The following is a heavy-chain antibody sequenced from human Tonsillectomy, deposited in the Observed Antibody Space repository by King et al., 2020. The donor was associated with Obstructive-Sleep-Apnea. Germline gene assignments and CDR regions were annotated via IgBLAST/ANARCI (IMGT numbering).Heavy chain of an antibody. CDR3: AKDIAVAGMGAFDI. CDR1: GFTFDDYA. J-gene: IGHJ3*02. V-gene: IGHV3-9*01. D-gene: IGHD6-19*01. CDR2: ITWNSGRI. Sequence: VQLVESGGGLVQPARSLRLSCAASGFTFDDYAMHWVRQAPGMGLEWVSGITWNSGRIGYAGSVKGRFTISRDNAKNPLYLQMNSLRAEDTAFYYCAKDIAVAGMGAFDIWGQGTMVTVSS.